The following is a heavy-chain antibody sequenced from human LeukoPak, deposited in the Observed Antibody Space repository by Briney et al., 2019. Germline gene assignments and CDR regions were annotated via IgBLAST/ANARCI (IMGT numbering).Heavy chain of an antibody. D-gene: IGHD6-13*01. CDR1: GYTFTSYG. J-gene: IGHJ1*01. Sequence: ASVKVSCKASGYTFTSYGISWVRQAPGQGLEWMGWINPNSGGTNYAQKFQGRVTMTRDTSISTAYVELSRLRSDDTAVYYCARRSGAAATYFQHWGQGTLVTVSS. CDR2: INPNSGGT. V-gene: IGHV1-2*02. CDR3: ARRSGAAATYFQH.